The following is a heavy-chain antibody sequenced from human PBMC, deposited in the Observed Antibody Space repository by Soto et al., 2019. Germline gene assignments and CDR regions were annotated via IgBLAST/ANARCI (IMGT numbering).Heavy chain of an antibody. V-gene: IGHV1-69*13. D-gene: IGHD3-3*01. CDR3: ATKIKRDKIFGVADYYYGMDV. CDR1: GGTFSSYA. J-gene: IGHJ6*02. Sequence: SVKVSCKASGGTFSSYAISWVRQAPGQGLEWMGGIIPIFGTANYAQKYQGRDTITADESTSTAYMELSSLRSEDTAVYFCATKIKRDKIFGVADYYYGMDVWGQGTTVTVSS. CDR2: IIPIFGTA.